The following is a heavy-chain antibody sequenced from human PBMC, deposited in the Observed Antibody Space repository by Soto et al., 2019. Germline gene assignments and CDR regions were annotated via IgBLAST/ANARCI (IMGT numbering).Heavy chain of an antibody. J-gene: IGHJ6*02. V-gene: IGHV1-69*06. D-gene: IGHD6-13*01. CDR1: GGTFSSYA. CDR2: IIPIFGTA. CDR3: ARAFSPPMIAAAGTNYYYGMDV. Sequence: QVQLVQSGAEVKKPGSSVKVSCKASGGTFSSYAISWVRQAPGQGLEWMGGIIPIFGTANYAQKFQGRVTITADKSTSTAYMELSSLRSEDTAVYYCARAFSPPMIAAAGTNYYYGMDVWGQGTTVTVSS.